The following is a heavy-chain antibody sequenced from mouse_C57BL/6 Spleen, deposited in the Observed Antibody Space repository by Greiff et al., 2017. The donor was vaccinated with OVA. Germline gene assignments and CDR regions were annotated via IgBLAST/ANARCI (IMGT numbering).Heavy chain of an antibody. V-gene: IGHV1-82*01. Sequence: QVQLKESGPELVKPGASVKISCKASGYAFSSSWMNWVKQRPGKGLEWIGRIYPGDGDTNYNGKFKGKATLTADKSSSTAYMQLSSLTSEDSAVYFCAPDSSGYGYAMDYWGQGTSVTVSS. CDR1: GYAFSSSW. J-gene: IGHJ4*01. D-gene: IGHD3-2*02. CDR2: IYPGDGDT. CDR3: APDSSGYGYAMDY.